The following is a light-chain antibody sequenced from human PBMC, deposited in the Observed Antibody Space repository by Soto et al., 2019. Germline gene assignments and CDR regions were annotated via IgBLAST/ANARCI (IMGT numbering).Light chain of an antibody. J-gene: IGKJ1*01. CDR1: QDINNR. CDR2: AAS. V-gene: IGKV1-12*01. Sequence: DIQMTQAPSSVSASVGDRVTITCRASQDINNRVAWFQQRPGRAPKYLIQAASILQSGYPSRFSATGAGKDFTLTIDLLQPEDFETYYCLQVKNFPRTFGQGTKLEIK. CDR3: LQVKNFPRT.